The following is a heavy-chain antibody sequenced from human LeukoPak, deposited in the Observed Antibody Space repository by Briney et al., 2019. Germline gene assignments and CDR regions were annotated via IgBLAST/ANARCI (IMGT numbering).Heavy chain of an antibody. CDR3: VSSPFVYRGNFKVDY. J-gene: IGHJ4*02. CDR1: GGSISNSC. D-gene: IGHD4-23*01. Sequence: SETLSLTCTVSGGSISNSCWSWIRQPPGKGLEWIGYIYYSGSTNYNPSLKSRVSISVDTSKNQFSLNLSSVTAADTAVYYCVSSPFVYRGNFKVDYWGQGTLVTVSS. V-gene: IGHV4-59*01. CDR2: IYYSGST.